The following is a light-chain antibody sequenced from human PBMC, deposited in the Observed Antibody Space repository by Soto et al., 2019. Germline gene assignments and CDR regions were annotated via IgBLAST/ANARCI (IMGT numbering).Light chain of an antibody. V-gene: IGLV2-11*01. CDR2: DVS. Sequence: QSVLTQPRSVSGSPGQSVTISCTGTSSDVGGYNYVSWYQHHSGKAPKLVIYDVSKWPSGVPDRFSGSKSGNTASLTISGLQAEDEADYYCCSYAGSSLWVFGGGTKLTVL. CDR3: CSYAGSSLWV. CDR1: SSDVGGYNY. J-gene: IGLJ3*02.